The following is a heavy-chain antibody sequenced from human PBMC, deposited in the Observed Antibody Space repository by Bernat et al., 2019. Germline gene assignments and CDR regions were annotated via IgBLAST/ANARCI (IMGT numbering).Heavy chain of an antibody. V-gene: IGHV3-30*01. CDR3: ARDRGQWLVRHYFDY. CDR2: LSLEGGIE. CDR1: GFTFSDYA. J-gene: IGHJ4*02. Sequence: QVRLVESGGGVVQPGRSLRLSCTTSGFTFSDYAMHWVRQAPGKGLEWVALLSLEGGIEYYADSVRGRFTISRDNSKNTLYMQLNALRIEDTAVYNCARDRGQWLVRHYFDYWGQGTLVAVSS. D-gene: IGHD6-19*01.